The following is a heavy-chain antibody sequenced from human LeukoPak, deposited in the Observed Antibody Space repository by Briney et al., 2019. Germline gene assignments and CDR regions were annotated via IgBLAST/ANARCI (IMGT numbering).Heavy chain of an antibody. V-gene: IGHV4-59*01. CDR1: GGSIGSYY. CDR3: ARSDDTFGGDFDF. D-gene: IGHD3-16*01. Sequence: SETLSLTCTVSGGSIGSYYWSWIRRPPGRGLEWIGHIYYSGSTNYNPSLKSRVTISVDTSKNQFSLKLSSVTAADTAVYFCARSDDTFGGDFDFWGQGTLVTVSS. CDR2: IYYSGST. J-gene: IGHJ4*02.